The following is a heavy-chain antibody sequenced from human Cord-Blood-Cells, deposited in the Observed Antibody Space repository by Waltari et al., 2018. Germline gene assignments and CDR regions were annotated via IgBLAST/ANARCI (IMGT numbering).Heavy chain of an antibody. Sequence: QLQLQESGPGLVKPSETLSLTCTVSGGSISISSYYWGLIRQPPGKGLEWIGSIYYSGSTYYNPSLKSRVTISVDTSKNQFSLKLSSVTAADTAVYYCASMRGRATIAAADTSFDYWGQGTLVTVSS. CDR3: ASMRGRATIAAADTSFDY. V-gene: IGHV4-39*01. J-gene: IGHJ4*02. D-gene: IGHD6-13*01. CDR2: IYYSGST. CDR1: GGSISISSYY.